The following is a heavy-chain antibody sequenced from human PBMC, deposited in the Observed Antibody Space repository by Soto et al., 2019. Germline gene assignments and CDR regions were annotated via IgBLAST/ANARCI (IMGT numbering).Heavy chain of an antibody. V-gene: IGHV4-59*01. CDR1: GGSISSYY. J-gene: IGHJ6*02. Sequence: SATLSLTCTFSGGSISSYYWSWIRQPPGKGLEWIGYIYYSGSTNYNPSLKSRVTISVDTSKNQFSLKLSSVTAADTAVYYCARARKETTVRGIDYYYYYGMDVWGQGTTVTVSS. CDR2: IYYSGST. CDR3: ARARKETTVRGIDYYYYYGMDV. D-gene: IGHD4-4*01.